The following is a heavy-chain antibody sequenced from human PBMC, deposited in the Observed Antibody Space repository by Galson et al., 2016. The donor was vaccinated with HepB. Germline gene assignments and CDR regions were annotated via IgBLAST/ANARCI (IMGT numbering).Heavy chain of an antibody. CDR2: ISTSSTYI. D-gene: IGHD3-16*01. CDR1: GFSFSSYS. Sequence: SLRLSCAASGFSFSSYSMNWVRQAPGKGLEYVASISTSSTYIYYADSVRGRFTISRDNAENSLFLQMNSLRAEDTAVYYCARDGGVFWNVAPLFDNWGQGTLVTVSS. CDR3: ARDGGVFWNVAPLFDN. V-gene: IGHV3-21*01. J-gene: IGHJ4*02.